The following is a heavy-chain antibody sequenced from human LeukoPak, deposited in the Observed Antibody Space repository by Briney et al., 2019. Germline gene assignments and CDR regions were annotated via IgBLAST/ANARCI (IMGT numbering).Heavy chain of an antibody. CDR2: ISAYNGNT. J-gene: IGHJ6*03. Sequence: GASVKVSCKASGYTFTSYGISWVRQAPGQGLEWMGWISAYNGNTNYAQKLQGRVTMTTDTSTSTAYMELRSLRSDDTAVYYCARASSRTHHYYYYMDVWGKGTTVTVSS. D-gene: IGHD6-13*01. CDR1: GYTFTSYG. CDR3: ARASSRTHHYYYYMDV. V-gene: IGHV1-18*01.